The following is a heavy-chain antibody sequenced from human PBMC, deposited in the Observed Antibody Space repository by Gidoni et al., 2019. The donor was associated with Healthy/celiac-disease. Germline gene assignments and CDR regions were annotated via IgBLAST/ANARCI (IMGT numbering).Heavy chain of an antibody. V-gene: IGHV4-30-2*01. CDR2: IYHCGST. CDR3: ASSGYDSGYYYYYMDV. CDR1: GGSISSGGYS. D-gene: IGHD5-12*01. J-gene: IGHJ6*03. Sequence: QLQLQESGSGLVKPSQTLSLTCAVSGGSISSGGYSWSWNRQPPGKGLEWIGSIYHCGSTYYNPSLKSRVTISVDRSKNQFSLKLSSVTAADTAVYYCASSGYDSGYYYYYMDVWGKVTTVTVSS.